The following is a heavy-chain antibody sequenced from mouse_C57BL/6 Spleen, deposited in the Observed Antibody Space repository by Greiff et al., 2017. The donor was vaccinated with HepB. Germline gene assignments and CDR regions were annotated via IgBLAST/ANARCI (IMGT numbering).Heavy chain of an antibody. V-gene: IGHV1-82*01. CDR2: IYPGDGDT. Sequence: QVQLQQSGPELVKPGASVKISCKASGYAFSSSWMNWVKQRPGKGLEWIGRIYPGDGDTNYNGKFKGKATLTADKSSSTAYMQLSSLTSEDSAVYFCARSEENWYDYDAMDYWGQGTSVTVSS. D-gene: IGHD1-1*02. J-gene: IGHJ4*01. CDR3: ARSEENWYDYDAMDY. CDR1: GYAFSSSW.